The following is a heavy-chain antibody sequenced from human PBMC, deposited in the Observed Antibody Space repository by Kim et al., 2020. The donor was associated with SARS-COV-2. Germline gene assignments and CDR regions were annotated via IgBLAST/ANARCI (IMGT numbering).Heavy chain of an antibody. CDR3: ARLSTGYSSGWYFGYGMDV. D-gene: IGHD6-19*01. CDR1: GYSFTSYW. J-gene: IGHJ6*02. V-gene: IGHV5-51*01. CDR2: IYPGDSDT. Sequence: ESLKISCKGSGYSFTSYWIGWVRQMPGKGLEWMGIIYPGDSDTRYSPSFQGQVTISADKSISTAYLQWSSLKASDTAMYYCARLSTGYSSGWYFGYGMDVWGQGTTVTGSS.